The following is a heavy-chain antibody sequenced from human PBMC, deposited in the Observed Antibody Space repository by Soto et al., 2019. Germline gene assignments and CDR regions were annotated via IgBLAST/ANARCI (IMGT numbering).Heavy chain of an antibody. CDR1: GFTSSNYG. CDR2: ISYDGSNK. D-gene: IGHD5-12*01. V-gene: IGHV3-30*18. J-gene: IGHJ6*01. Sequence: QVQLVESGGGVVQPGRSLRLSCAASGFTSSNYGMHWVRQAPGKGLEWVAVISYDGSNKYYADSVKGRFTISRDNSKNTLYLQMNSLRAEDTAVYYCAKDVVIAATSSYGMDVW. CDR3: AKDVVIAATSSYGMDV.